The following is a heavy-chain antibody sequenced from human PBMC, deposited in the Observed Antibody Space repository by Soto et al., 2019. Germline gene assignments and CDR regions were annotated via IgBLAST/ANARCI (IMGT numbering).Heavy chain of an antibody. D-gene: IGHD2-2*02. J-gene: IGHJ5*02. Sequence: ETLSLTCAVYGGSFSGYYWSWIRQPPGKGLEWIGEINHSGSTNYNPSLKSRVTISVDTSKNQFSLKLSSVTAADTAVYYCARGGIVVVPAAICWFDPWGQGTLVTVSS. CDR3: ARGGIVVVPAAICWFDP. CDR1: GGSFSGYY. V-gene: IGHV4-34*01. CDR2: INHSGST.